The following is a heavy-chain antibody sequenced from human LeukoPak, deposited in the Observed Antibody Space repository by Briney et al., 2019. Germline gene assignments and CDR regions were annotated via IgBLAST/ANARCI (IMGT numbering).Heavy chain of an antibody. D-gene: IGHD1-14*01. J-gene: IGHJ6*02. CDR1: GFTFSNYW. Sequence: GGSLRLSCAVSGFTFSNYWMHWVRQAPGKGLVWVSRIKSDGSRTDYADSVKGRFTISRDNAKNTLYLQMNSLRVEDTAVYYCARESHARIWYYGMDVWGQGTTVTVTS. V-gene: IGHV3-74*01. CDR2: IKSDGSRT. CDR3: ARESHARIWYYGMDV.